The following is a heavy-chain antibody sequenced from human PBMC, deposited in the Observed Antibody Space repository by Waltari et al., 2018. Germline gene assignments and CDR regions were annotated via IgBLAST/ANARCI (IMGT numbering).Heavy chain of an antibody. V-gene: IGHV4-39*01. J-gene: IGHJ4*02. CDR3: ARHYGFWSGYYYFDY. CDR1: GGSISSSSYY. D-gene: IGHD3-3*01. CDR2: IDYSGST. Sequence: QLQLQESGPGLVKPSETLSLPCTVSGGSISSSSYYWGWIRQPPGKGLEWIGRIDYSGSTYYNPSLKSRGTISVDTSKNQFSLKLSSVTAADTAVYYCARHYGFWSGYYYFDYWGQGTLVTVSS.